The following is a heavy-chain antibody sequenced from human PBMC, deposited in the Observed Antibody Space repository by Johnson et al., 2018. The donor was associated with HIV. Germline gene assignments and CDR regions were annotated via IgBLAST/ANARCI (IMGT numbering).Heavy chain of an antibody. CDR2: ISSSSSTI. J-gene: IGHJ3*02. CDR1: GFTFSDYY. Sequence: QVQLVESGGGLVQPGGSLRLSCAASGFTFSDYYMSWIRQAPGKGLEWISYISSSSSTIYYADSVKGRFTISRDNAKSSLFLQMNSLRAEDTAVYYCAIKSYYDILTGQGGAFDIWGQGTMVTVSS. D-gene: IGHD3-9*01. CDR3: AIKSYYDILTGQGGAFDI. V-gene: IGHV3-11*04.